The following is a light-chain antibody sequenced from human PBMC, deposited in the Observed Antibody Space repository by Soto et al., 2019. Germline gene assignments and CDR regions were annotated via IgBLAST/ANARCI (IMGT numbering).Light chain of an antibody. J-gene: IGKJ5*01. CDR2: DAS. CDR3: QQRNSWPPTFT. CDR1: QSVTTY. Sequence: DIVLKQSPYTVSLSPRDRATLSCRASQSVTTYLAWYQHKPGQAPRLLIYDASNRATGIPARFSGSGSGTDFTLTISRLEPEDFAVYYCQQRNSWPPTFTVGQGTRLEIK. V-gene: IGKV3-11*01.